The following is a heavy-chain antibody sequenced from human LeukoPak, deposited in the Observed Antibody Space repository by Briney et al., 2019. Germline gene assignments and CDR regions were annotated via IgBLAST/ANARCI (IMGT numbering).Heavy chain of an antibody. Sequence: SETLSLTCSVSGVSISGYYWSWIRQPPGKQLEWIGYIYRSESSNYNPSLKSRVTISVDTSRNQLSLKLSSVTAADTAVYYCVRNDGYHDMLTGYRAFDIWGPGTMVTVSS. V-gene: IGHV4-59*01. J-gene: IGHJ3*02. CDR2: IYRSESS. D-gene: IGHD3-9*01. CDR1: GVSISGYY. CDR3: VRNDGYHDMLTGYRAFDI.